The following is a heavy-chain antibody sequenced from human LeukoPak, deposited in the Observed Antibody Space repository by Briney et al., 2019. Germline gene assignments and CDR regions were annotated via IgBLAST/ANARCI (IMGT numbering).Heavy chain of an antibody. D-gene: IGHD3-3*01. CDR3: ARHLPTLFFPGFDP. V-gene: IGHV4-59*08. CDR1: GGSISSYY. Sequence: PSETLSLTCTVSGGSISSYYWSWIRQPPGKGLEWIGYIYYSGSTNYNPSLKSRVTISVDTSKNQFSLKLSSVTAADTAVYYCARHLPTLFFPGFDPWGQGTLVTVSS. J-gene: IGHJ5*02. CDR2: IYYSGST.